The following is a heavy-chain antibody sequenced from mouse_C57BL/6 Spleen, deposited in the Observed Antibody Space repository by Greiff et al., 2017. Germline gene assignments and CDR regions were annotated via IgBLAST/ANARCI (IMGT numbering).Heavy chain of an antibody. V-gene: IGHV1-55*01. J-gene: IGHJ1*03. CDR2: IYPGSGST. D-gene: IGHD2-1*01. CDR1: GYTFTSYW. CDR3: ARDYGNYRYFDV. Sequence: VQLQQPGAELVKPGASVKMSCKASGYTFTSYWITWVKQRPGQGLEWIGDIYPGSGSTNYNEKFKSKATLTVDTSSSTAYMQLSSLTSEDSAVYYCARDYGNYRYFDVWGTGTTVTVSS.